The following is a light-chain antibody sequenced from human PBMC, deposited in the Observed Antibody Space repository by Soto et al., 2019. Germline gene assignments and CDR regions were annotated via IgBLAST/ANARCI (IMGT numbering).Light chain of an antibody. V-gene: IGKV1-12*01. CDR1: QGIGGW. J-gene: IGKJ2*01. CDR2: AAS. CDR3: QQGNFFPYT. Sequence: DILMTQSPSSVSASVGDRVTITCRASQGIGGWLAWYQQKPGKAPRLLIYAASTLQNGVPSRFSGGRSGTVFTLTISSLQPEDFATYFCQQGNFFPYTFGQGTRVEIK.